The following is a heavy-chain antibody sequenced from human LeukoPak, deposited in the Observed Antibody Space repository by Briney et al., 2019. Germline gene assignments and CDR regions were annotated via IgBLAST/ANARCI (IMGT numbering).Heavy chain of an antibody. CDR3: AKSLSSGYYYLDSYFDY. D-gene: IGHD3-22*01. Sequence: PGGTLRLSCAASGFTFSRHGMNWVRQTPGKGLEWVSGISGSGESTNYADSVKGRFTISRDSSKNTLYLQMNSPRAEDTAVYYCAKSLSSGYYYLDSYFDYWGQGTLVTVSS. V-gene: IGHV3-23*01. J-gene: IGHJ4*02. CDR2: ISGSGEST. CDR1: GFTFSRHG.